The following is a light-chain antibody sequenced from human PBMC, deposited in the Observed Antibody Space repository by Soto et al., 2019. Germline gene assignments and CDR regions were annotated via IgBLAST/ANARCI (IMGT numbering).Light chain of an antibody. Sequence: DIQMTQSPSTLSGSVGDRVTITCRASQTISSWLAWYQQKPGNVPKLLIYAASTLQSGVPSRFSGSGSGTDFTLTTSSLQPEDVATYYCQKYNSAPPSITFGQGTRLEIK. CDR1: QTISSW. J-gene: IGKJ5*01. V-gene: IGKV1-27*01. CDR2: AAS. CDR3: QKYNSAPPSIT.